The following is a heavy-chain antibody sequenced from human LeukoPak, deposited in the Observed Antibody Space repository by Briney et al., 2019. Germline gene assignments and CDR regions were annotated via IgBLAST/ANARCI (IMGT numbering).Heavy chain of an antibody. J-gene: IGHJ3*02. CDR1: GGSISSGSYY. Sequence: PSETLSLTCTVSGGSISSGSYYWSWIRQPAGKGLEWIGRIYTSGSTSYNPSLKSRVTISVDTSKNQFSLQLSSVTAADTAVYYCAREFNYDILTGYYYDAFDIWGQGTMVTVSS. CDR2: IYTSGST. CDR3: AREFNYDILTGYYYDAFDI. D-gene: IGHD3-9*01. V-gene: IGHV4-61*02.